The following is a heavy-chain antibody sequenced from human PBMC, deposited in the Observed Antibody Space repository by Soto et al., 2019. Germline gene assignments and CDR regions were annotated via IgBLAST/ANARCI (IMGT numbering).Heavy chain of an antibody. CDR3: ARSSGGSCYGCDFDY. D-gene: IGHD2-15*01. Sequence: QVQLVQSGAEVKKPGASVKVSCKASGYTFTSYGISWVRQAPGQGLEWMGWISAYNGNTNYAQKLQGRVTMTTDTSTSTADMELRSLRSDDTAVYYCARSSGGSCYGCDFDYWGQGTLVTVSS. J-gene: IGHJ4*02. V-gene: IGHV1-18*01. CDR2: ISAYNGNT. CDR1: GYTFTSYG.